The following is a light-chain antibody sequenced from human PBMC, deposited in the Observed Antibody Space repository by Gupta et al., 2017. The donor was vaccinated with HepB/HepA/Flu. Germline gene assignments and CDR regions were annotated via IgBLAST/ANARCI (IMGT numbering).Light chain of an antibody. CDR2: DAS. CDR1: QSVSSY. Sequence: ETVLTQLPATLSSYPGERATLSCRASQSVSSYLAWYQQKPGQAPRLLIYDASNRATGIPARFSGSGSGTDFTLTISSLEPEDFAVYYCQQRSNWPLTFGQGTRLEIK. CDR3: QQRSNWPLT. J-gene: IGKJ5*01. V-gene: IGKV3-11*01.